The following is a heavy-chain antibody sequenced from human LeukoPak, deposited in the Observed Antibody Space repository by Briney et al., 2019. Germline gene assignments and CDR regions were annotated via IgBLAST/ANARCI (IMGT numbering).Heavy chain of an antibody. Sequence: SVKVSCKASGGTFSSYTISWVRQAPGQGLEWMGRISPILGIAKYAQKFQGRVTITADKSTSTSYMELGSLKSDDTAVYYLARADHPRGWIWGQGTMVTVSS. CDR2: ISPILGIA. J-gene: IGHJ3*02. CDR1: GGTFSSYT. CDR3: ARADHPRGWI. D-gene: IGHD5-24*01. V-gene: IGHV1-69*02.